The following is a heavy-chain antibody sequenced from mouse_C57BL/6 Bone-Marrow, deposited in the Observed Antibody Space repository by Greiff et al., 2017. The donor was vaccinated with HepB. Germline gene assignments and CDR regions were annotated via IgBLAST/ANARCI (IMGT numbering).Heavy chain of an antibody. Sequence: VQLVESGPGLVQPSQSLSITCTVSGFSLTSYGVHWARQSPGKGLEWLGVIWRGGSTDYNAAFMSRLSITKDNSKSQVFFKMNSLQADDTAIYYCAKKGAYDGYYFDYWGQGTTLTVSS. CDR2: IWRGGST. V-gene: IGHV2-5*01. CDR1: GFSLTSYG. CDR3: AKKGAYDGYYFDY. J-gene: IGHJ2*01. D-gene: IGHD2-3*01.